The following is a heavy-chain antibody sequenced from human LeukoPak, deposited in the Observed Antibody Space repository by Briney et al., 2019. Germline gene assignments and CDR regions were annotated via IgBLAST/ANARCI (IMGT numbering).Heavy chain of an antibody. CDR2: ISSSGSTI. J-gene: IGHJ5*02. V-gene: IGHV3-48*04. Sequence: GGSLRLSCAASGLTFSSYAMSWVRQAPGKGLEWVSYISSSGSTIYYADSVKGRFTISRDNAKNSLYLQMNSLRAEDTAVYYCAGGGSMTTVTRSWFDPWGQGTLVTVSS. CDR3: AGGGSMTTVTRSWFDP. CDR1: GLTFSSYA. D-gene: IGHD4-17*01.